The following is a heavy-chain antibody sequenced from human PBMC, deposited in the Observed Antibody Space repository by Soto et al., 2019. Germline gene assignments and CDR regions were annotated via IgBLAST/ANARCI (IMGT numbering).Heavy chain of an antibody. CDR3: AADPYFLDFTRVRAVSEAFDY. CDR1: GFTFTSSA. Sequence: SVKVSCKASGFTFTSSAVQWVRQARGQRLEWIGWIVVGSGNTNYAQKFQERVTITRDMSTSTAYMELSSLRSEDTAVYYCAADPYFLDFTRVRAVSEAFDYWGQGTLVTVSS. CDR2: IVVGSGNT. D-gene: IGHD3-10*01. J-gene: IGHJ4*02. V-gene: IGHV1-58*01.